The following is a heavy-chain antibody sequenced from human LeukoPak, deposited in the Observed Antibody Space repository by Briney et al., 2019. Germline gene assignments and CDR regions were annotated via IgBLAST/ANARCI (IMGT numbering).Heavy chain of an antibody. CDR2: ISSNGGST. CDR3: ASSLSPTFIVAATYFDY. D-gene: IGHD1-26*01. Sequence: GGSLRLSCAASGFTFSSYAMHWVRQAPGKGLEYVSAISSNGGSTYYANSVKGRFTISRDNSKNTLYLQMGSLRAEDMAVYYCASSLSPTFIVAATYFDYWGQGTLVTVSS. J-gene: IGHJ4*02. CDR1: GFTFSSYA. V-gene: IGHV3-64*01.